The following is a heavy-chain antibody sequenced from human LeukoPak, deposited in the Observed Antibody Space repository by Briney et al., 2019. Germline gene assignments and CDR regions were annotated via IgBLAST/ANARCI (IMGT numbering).Heavy chain of an antibody. CDR3: ARGLGYYDFWSGYPTPNWFDP. CDR1: GYTFTSYD. J-gene: IGHJ5*02. V-gene: IGHV1-8*01. D-gene: IGHD3-3*01. CDR2: MNPNSGNT. Sequence: PGASVKVSCKASGYTFTSYDINWVRQATGQGLEWMGWMNPNSGNTGYAQKFQGRVTMTRNTSISTAYMELSSLRSEDTAVYYCARGLGYYDFWSGYPTPNWFDPWGRGTLVTVSS.